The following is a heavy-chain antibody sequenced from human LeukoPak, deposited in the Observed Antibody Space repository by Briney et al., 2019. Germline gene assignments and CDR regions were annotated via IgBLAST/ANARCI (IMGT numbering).Heavy chain of an antibody. D-gene: IGHD3-9*01. CDR2: ISGSGGST. Sequence: GGSLRLSCAAYGFTFSSYAMSLVRQAPGKGLEWVSAISGSGGSTYYADSVKGRFTISRDNSKNTLYLQMNSLRAEDTAVYYCAKVKLRYFDLYYFDYWGQGTLVTVSS. V-gene: IGHV3-23*01. CDR1: GFTFSSYA. CDR3: AKVKLRYFDLYYFDY. J-gene: IGHJ4*02.